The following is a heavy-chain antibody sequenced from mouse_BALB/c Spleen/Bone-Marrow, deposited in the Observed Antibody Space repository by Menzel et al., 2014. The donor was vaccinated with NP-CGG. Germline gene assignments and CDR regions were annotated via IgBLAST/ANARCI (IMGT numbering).Heavy chain of an antibody. CDR1: GYTFTTYW. CDR3: ARDLDY. J-gene: IGHJ4*01. V-gene: IGHV1-7*01. CDR2: INPSTAYT. Sequence: QVQLQQSGAELAKPGASAKMSCKASGYTFTTYWMHWVKQRPGQGLEWIGYINPSTAYTDYSQKFEDKATLTADKSSSTAYMQLSSLTSEDSAVYYCARDLDYWGQGTSVTVSS.